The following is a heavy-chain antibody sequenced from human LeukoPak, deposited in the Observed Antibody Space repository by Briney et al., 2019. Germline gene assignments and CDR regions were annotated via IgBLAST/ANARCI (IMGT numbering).Heavy chain of an antibody. CDR2: ISSSSSYI. D-gene: IGHD4-17*01. J-gene: IGHJ5*02. CDR3: ARLGLLFQHDYGYDFDP. Sequence: PGGSLRLSCAASGFTFSSYSMNWVRQAPGKGLEWVSSISSSSSYIYYADSVKGRFTISRDNAKNSLYLQMNSLRAEDTAVYYCARLGLLFQHDYGYDFDPWGQGTLVTVSS. CDR1: GFTFSSYS. V-gene: IGHV3-21*01.